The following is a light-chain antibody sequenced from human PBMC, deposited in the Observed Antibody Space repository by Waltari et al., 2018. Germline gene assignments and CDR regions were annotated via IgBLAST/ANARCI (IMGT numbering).Light chain of an antibody. Sequence: QTVVTQEPSVTVSPGETVTLTCTSSTGAVTSGHFPNWFQQKAGQPPKTLIYSTNNRVSWTPARFSGSLRGAKAALTLSGVEPEDEADYFCLLFYGGIWVFGGGTKLTVL. CDR1: TGAVTSGHF. V-gene: IGLV7-43*01. CDR3: LLFYGGIWV. CDR2: STN. J-gene: IGLJ3*02.